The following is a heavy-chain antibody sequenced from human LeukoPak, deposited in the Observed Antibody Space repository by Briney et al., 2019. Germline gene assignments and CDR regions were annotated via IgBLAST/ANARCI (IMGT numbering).Heavy chain of an antibody. J-gene: IGHJ5*02. CDR1: GYTFPSYG. Sequence: ASVKVSCKASGYTFPSYGIGGFQQAPGQGLEWMGWISAYNGNTNYAQKLQGRVTMTTDTSTSTAYMELRSLRSDDTAVYYCARGRPFDPWGQGTLVTVSS. V-gene: IGHV1-18*01. CDR3: ARGRPFDP. CDR2: ISAYNGNT.